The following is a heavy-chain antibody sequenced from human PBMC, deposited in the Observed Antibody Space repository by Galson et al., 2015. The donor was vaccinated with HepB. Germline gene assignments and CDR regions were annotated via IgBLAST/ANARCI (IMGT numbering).Heavy chain of an antibody. Sequence: SVKVSCKVIGDSLNAVATHWVRQTPTKGLEWVGGYDPEEGETVYAEEFQGRVTMTEDTTTDTAYIELSSLRSEDTALFYCATNTDGGSYSYGMDVWGQGTTVTVSS. J-gene: IGHJ6*02. CDR2: YDPEEGET. D-gene: IGHD4-23*01. V-gene: IGHV1-24*01. CDR1: GDSLNAVA. CDR3: ATNTDGGSYSYGMDV.